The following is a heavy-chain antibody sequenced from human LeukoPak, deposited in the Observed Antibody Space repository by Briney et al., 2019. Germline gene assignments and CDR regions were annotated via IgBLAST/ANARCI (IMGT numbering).Heavy chain of an antibody. CDR3: ARDFGVIRRS. CDR1: GFTVSSNY. D-gene: IGHD3-3*01. J-gene: IGHJ5*02. V-gene: IGHV3-53*05. CDR2: IYSGGST. Sequence: GGSLRLSCAASGFTVSSNYMSRVRQAPGKGLEWVSVIYSGGSTYYADSVKGRFTISRDDSKNTLFLQMSSLRPEDTAVYYCARDFGVIRRSWGQGTLVSVSS.